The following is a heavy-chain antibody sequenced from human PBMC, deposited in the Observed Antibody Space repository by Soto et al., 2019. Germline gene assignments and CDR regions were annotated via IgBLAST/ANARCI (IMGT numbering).Heavy chain of an antibody. Sequence: GASVKVSCKASGYTFTSYDINWVRQATGQGLEWMGWVNPNSGNTGYAQKFQGRVTMTRNTSISTAYMELSSLRSEDTAVYYCARGIPPLRFLEWLPNYYYYYMDVWGKGTTVTVSS. V-gene: IGHV1-8*01. D-gene: IGHD3-3*01. CDR1: GYTFTSYD. CDR2: VNPNSGNT. J-gene: IGHJ6*03. CDR3: ARGIPPLRFLEWLPNYYYYYMDV.